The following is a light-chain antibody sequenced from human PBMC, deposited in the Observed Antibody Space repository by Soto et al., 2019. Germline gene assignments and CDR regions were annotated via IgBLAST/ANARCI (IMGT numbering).Light chain of an antibody. J-gene: IGKJ2*01. CDR1: RSLAYIDGNTY. CDR3: MQGTHWPPYT. CDR2: NVS. V-gene: IGKV2-30*01. Sequence: DVLMPQSPLSLPVTLGQPASISCWSSRSLAYIDGNTYLNWFQQRPGQSPRRLIYNVSNSDSGVPDRFSGSRSRTAFTLKISRVEAEDVALYYCMQGTHWPPYTFGQGTKLEIK.